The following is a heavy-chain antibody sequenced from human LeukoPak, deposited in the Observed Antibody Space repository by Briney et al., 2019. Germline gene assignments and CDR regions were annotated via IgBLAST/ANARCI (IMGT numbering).Heavy chain of an antibody. Sequence: PSETLSLTCTVSGGSINNRRNYWGWIRQPPGKGLEWIGSFYYSERPYYSPSLESRVTISADTSKNQLSLELSSVTAADTAEYYCARRYSYGSGMYGLDVWGQGTTVTVSS. CDR2: FYYSERP. CDR1: GGSINNRRNY. D-gene: IGHD3-10*01. V-gene: IGHV4-39*01. CDR3: ARRYSYGSGMYGLDV. J-gene: IGHJ6*02.